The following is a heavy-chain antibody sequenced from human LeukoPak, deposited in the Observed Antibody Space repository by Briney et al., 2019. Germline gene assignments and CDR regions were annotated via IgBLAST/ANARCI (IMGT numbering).Heavy chain of an antibody. D-gene: IGHD6-13*01. Sequence: PSETLSLTCTVSGGSISSYCWSWIRQPAGKGLEWIGRIYTSGSTNYNPSLKSRVTISVDKSKNQFSLKLSSVTAADTAVYYCARDPIAAAGKDYWGQGTLVTVSS. V-gene: IGHV4-4*07. CDR2: IYTSGST. CDR1: GGSISSYC. J-gene: IGHJ4*02. CDR3: ARDPIAAAGKDY.